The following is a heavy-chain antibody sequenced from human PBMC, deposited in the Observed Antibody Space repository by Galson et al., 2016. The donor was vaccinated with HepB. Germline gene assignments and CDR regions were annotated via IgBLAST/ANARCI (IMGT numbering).Heavy chain of an antibody. V-gene: IGHV3-33*01. CDR1: GFTFSNFG. CDR2: IWFDGGKK. CDR3: ARGHYFDKSGYFYDYFDY. J-gene: IGHJ4*02. D-gene: IGHD3-22*01. Sequence: SLRLSCAASGFTFSNFGMHWVRQAPGKGLEWVAVIWFDGGKKYFADSVKGRFTISRDDSSNTLFLQMNSLRAEDTAVYYCARGHYFDKSGYFYDYFDYWGQGTLVTVSS.